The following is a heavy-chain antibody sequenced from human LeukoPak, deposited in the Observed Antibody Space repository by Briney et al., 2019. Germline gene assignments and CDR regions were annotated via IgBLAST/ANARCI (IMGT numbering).Heavy chain of an antibody. CDR2: MYYSGST. CDR1: GGSISGRSYY. V-gene: IGHV4-39*07. D-gene: IGHD6-13*01. CDR3: ARVKQQLVLGWRYWFDP. J-gene: IGHJ5*02. Sequence: SETLSLTCTVSGGSISGRSYYWGWIRQPPGKRLEWIGSMYYSGSTYSNPSLKSRVTISVDTSKNQFSLRLSSVTAADTAVYYCARVKQQLVLGWRYWFDPWGQGTLVTVSS.